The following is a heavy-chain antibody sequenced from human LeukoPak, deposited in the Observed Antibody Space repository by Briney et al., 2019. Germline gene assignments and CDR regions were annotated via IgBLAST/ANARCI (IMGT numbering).Heavy chain of an antibody. J-gene: IGHJ4*02. CDR1: GFTFSSYA. D-gene: IGHD3-16*01. Sequence: GGSLRLSCAASGFTFSSYAMHWVRQAPGKGLEWVAVISYDGSNKYYADSVKGRFTISRDNSKNTLYLQMNSLRAEDTAVYYCARAEGYVSVWEGVQSSVLDCWGQGTLVTVSS. CDR3: ARAEGYVSVWEGVQSSVLDC. V-gene: IGHV3-30-3*01. CDR2: ISYDGSNK.